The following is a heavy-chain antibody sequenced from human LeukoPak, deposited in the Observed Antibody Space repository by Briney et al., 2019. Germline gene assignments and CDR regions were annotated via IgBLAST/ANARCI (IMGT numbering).Heavy chain of an antibody. J-gene: IGHJ4*02. CDR2: IYYSGST. CDR3: ARHAPYSSSPYSGFDY. Sequence: SETLSLTCTVSGGSISTSSYYWGWIRQPPGKGLEWIGSIYYSGSTYYNLSLKSRVTISVDTSKNQFSLKLSSVTAADTAVYYCARHAPYSSSPYSGFDYWGQGTLVTVSS. V-gene: IGHV4-39*01. D-gene: IGHD6-6*01. CDR1: GGSISTSSYY.